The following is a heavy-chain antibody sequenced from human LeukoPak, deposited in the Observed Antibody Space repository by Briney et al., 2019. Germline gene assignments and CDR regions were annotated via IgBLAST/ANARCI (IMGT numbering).Heavy chain of an antibody. Sequence: QAGGSLRLSCAASGFTFSSYGMHWVRQAPGKGLEWVAFIRYDGSNKYYADSVKGRFTISRDNSKNTLYLQMNSLRAEDTVVYYCASSSVDSNYESAYWFDYWGQGTLVTVSS. D-gene: IGHD4-11*01. V-gene: IGHV3-30*02. J-gene: IGHJ4*02. CDR2: IRYDGSNK. CDR3: ASSSVDSNYESAYWFDY. CDR1: GFTFSSYG.